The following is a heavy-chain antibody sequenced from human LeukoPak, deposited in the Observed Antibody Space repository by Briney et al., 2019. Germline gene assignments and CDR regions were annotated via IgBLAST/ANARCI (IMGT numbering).Heavy chain of an antibody. J-gene: IGHJ5*02. CDR2: INYSRNP. V-gene: IGHV4-39*07. Sequence: SETLSLTRTVSGGSISSSSYYWGWIRQPPGKGLEWIGIINYSRNPYYNPSLKSRVTISVDTSKNQISLKLSSVTAADTAVYYCVLSMVREYNWFDPWGQGTLVTVSS. CDR3: VLSMVREYNWFDP. CDR1: GGSISSSSYY. D-gene: IGHD3-10*01.